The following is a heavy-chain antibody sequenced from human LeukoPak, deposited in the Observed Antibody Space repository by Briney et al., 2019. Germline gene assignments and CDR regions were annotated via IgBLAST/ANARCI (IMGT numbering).Heavy chain of an antibody. CDR3: VREAGYCSSTSCYLDY. CDR2: IWYDGSNK. D-gene: IGHD2-2*01. V-gene: IGHV3-33*01. CDR1: GFTFSSYG. Sequence: GRSLRLSCAASGFTFSSYGMHWVRQAPGKGLEWVAVIWYDGSNKYYADSVKGRFTISRDNSKNTLYLQMNSLRAEDTAVYYCVREAGYCSSTSCYLDYWGQGTLVTVSS. J-gene: IGHJ4*02.